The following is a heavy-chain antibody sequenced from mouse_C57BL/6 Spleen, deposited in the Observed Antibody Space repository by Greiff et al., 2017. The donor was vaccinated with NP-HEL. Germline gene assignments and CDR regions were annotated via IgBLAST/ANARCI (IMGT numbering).Heavy chain of an antibody. V-gene: IGHV1-26*01. CDR2: INPNNGGT. J-gene: IGHJ3*01. Sequence: VQLQQSGPELVKPGASVKISCKASGYTFTDYYMNWVKQSHGKSLEWIGDINPNNGGTSYNQKFKGKATLTVDKSSSTAYMELRSLTSEDSAVYYCARGDYGSKMAYWGQGTLVTVSA. D-gene: IGHD1-1*01. CDR1: GYTFTDYY. CDR3: ARGDYGSKMAY.